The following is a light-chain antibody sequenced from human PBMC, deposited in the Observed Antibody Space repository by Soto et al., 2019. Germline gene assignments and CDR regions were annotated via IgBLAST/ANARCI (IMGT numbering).Light chain of an antibody. V-gene: IGKV1-27*01. J-gene: IGKJ3*01. CDR1: QDIRNF. CDR2: AAS. Sequence: DIQMTQSPTSLSASVGDRVTITCRASQDIRNFVAWYQQKPGKAPKLLIYAASTLQSGVPSRFSGSGSGTDFTLTSNGLQPEDVATYSCQKYRSVPVFGPGTKVEIK. CDR3: QKYRSVPV.